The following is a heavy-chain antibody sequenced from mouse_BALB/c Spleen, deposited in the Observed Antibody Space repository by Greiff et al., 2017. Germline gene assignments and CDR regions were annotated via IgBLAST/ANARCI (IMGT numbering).Heavy chain of an antibody. J-gene: IGHJ4*01. CDR1: GYTFTSYY. CDR2: INPSNGGT. CDR3: TRSFAMDY. Sequence: QVQLQQPGAELVMPGASVKLSCKASGYTFTSYYMYWVKQRPGQGLEWIGEINPSNGGTNFNEKFKSKATLTVDKSSSTAYMQLSSLTSEDSAVYYCTRSFAMDYWGQGTSVTVSS. V-gene: IGHV1S81*02.